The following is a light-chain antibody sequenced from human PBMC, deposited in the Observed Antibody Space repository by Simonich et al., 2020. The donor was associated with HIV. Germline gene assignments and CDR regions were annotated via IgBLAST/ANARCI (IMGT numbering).Light chain of an antibody. CDR1: ESVNSKY. J-gene: IGKJ1*01. CDR2: DTS. V-gene: IGKV3D-20*01. Sequence: EIVLTQSPGTLSLSPGERATLSCRASESVNSKYLAWYQQKPGLAPRLLIYDTSSRATGIPDGFSGSGSGTDFTLSISRLEPEDFAVYYCQQYGSSAWTFGQGTKVEIK. CDR3: QQYGSSAWT.